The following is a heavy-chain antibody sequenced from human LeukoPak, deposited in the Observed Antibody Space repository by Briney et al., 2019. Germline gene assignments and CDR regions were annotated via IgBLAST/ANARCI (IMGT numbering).Heavy chain of an antibody. CDR2: ISYDGSNK. J-gene: IGHJ6*02. Sequence: GGSLRLSCAASGFTFSSYGMHWVRQAPGKGLEWVAVISYDGSNKYYADSVKGRFTISRDNSKNTLYLQMNSLRAEDTAVYYCAKPITRTDYYGMDVWGQGTTVTVSS. D-gene: IGHD3-10*01. CDR1: GFTFSSYG. V-gene: IGHV3-30*18. CDR3: AKPITRTDYYGMDV.